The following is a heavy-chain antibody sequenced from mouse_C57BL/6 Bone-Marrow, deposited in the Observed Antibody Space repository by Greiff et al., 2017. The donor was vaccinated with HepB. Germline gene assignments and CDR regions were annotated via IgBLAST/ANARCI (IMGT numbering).Heavy chain of an antibody. CDR1: GFTFTDYY. CDR2: IRNKANGYTT. J-gene: IGHJ4*01. V-gene: IGHV7-4*01. D-gene: IGHD2-1*01. Sequence: EVQVVESGGGLVQPGASLRLSCAASGFTFTDYYMSWVRQPPGKAPEWLALIRNKANGYTTEYTASVKGRFTISRANSQNILYLQMDTLRAEDSATYYCVKALYGKPSMDYWGQGTSVTVSS. CDR3: VKALYGKPSMDY.